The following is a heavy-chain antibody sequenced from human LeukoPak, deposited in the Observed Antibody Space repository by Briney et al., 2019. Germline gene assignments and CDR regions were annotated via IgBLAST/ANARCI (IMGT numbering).Heavy chain of an antibody. CDR1: GYTFTSYG. CDR3: ARGGITMVRGVVTLNWFDP. D-gene: IGHD3-10*01. J-gene: IGHJ5*02. CDR2: ISAYNGNT. Sequence: ASVKVSCKASGYTFTSYGISWVRQAPGQGLEWMGWISAYNGNTNYVQKLQGRVTMTTDTSTSTAYMELRSLRSDDTAVYYCARGGITMVRGVVTLNWFDPWGQGTLVTVSS. V-gene: IGHV1-18*04.